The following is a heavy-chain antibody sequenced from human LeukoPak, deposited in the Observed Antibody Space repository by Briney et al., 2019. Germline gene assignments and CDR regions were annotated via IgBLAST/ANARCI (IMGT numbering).Heavy chain of an antibody. D-gene: IGHD1-26*01. Sequence: GASVKVSCKASGYTLTGYYMHWVRQAPGQWLEWMGRINPNTGGTNYAQKFQGRVTMTRDTSISTAYLDLTSLRSDDTAVYYCARDSVMGAKWGQGTLVTVSS. V-gene: IGHV1-2*06. J-gene: IGHJ4*02. CDR3: ARDSVMGAK. CDR2: INPNTGGT. CDR1: GYTLTGYY.